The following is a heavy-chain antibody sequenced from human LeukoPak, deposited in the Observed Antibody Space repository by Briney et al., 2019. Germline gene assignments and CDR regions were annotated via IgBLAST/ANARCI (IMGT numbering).Heavy chain of an antibody. Sequence: PGGSLRLSCSASGFTFSSYAMHWVRQAPGKGLEYVSAISSNGGSTYYADSVKGRFTISRDNSKNTLYLQMSSLRAEDTAVYHCVKGARVYCSSTSCYAGVDWYFDLWGRGTLVTVSS. CDR2: ISSNGGST. CDR1: GFTFSSYA. D-gene: IGHD2-2*01. CDR3: VKGARVYCSSTSCYAGVDWYFDL. J-gene: IGHJ2*01. V-gene: IGHV3-64D*06.